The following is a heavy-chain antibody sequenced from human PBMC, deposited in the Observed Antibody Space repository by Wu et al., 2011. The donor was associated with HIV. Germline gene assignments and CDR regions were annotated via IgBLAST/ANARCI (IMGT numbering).Heavy chain of an antibody. J-gene: IGHJ4*01. Sequence: SGYTFINYGVSWVRQAPGQGLEWMGWISTYSGNTKYAQRLQGRVSMTTDTPANIAYMELSSLRSDDTAVYYCATGGPGGYGDLGAFWGPGTLVTVSS. D-gene: IGHD4-17*01. CDR3: ATGGPGGYGDLGAF. CDR1: GYTFINYG. V-gene: IGHV1-18*01. CDR2: ISTYSGNT.